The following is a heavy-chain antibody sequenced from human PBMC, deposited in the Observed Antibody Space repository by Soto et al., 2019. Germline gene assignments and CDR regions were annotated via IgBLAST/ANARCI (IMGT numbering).Heavy chain of an antibody. CDR2: ISSSSTI. J-gene: IGHJ4*02. D-gene: IGHD3-3*01. V-gene: IGHV3-48*02. CDR3: AREFFYDE. CDR1: GFTFSSYS. Sequence: HPGGSLRLSCAASGFTFSSYSMNWVRQAPGKGLEWVSYISSSSTIYYADSVKGRFTISRDNAKNSLYLQMNSLRDEDTAVDDCAREFFYDEWGKGNLVTV.